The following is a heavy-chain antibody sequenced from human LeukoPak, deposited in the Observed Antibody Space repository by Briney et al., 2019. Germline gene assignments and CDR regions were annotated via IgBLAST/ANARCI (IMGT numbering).Heavy chain of an antibody. V-gene: IGHV3-23*01. CDR2: ISGSGGST. CDR1: GFTFSSYP. D-gene: IGHD2-2*01. Sequence: GGSLRLSCAASGFTFSSYPMHWVRQAPGKGLEWVSAISGSGGSTYYADSVKGRFTISRDNSKNTLYLQMNSLRAEDTAVYYCAKDPSDCSSTSCSSWFDPWGQGTLVTVSS. CDR3: AKDPSDCSSTSCSSWFDP. J-gene: IGHJ5*02.